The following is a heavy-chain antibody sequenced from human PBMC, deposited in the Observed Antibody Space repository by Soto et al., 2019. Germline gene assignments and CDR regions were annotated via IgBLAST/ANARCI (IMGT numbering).Heavy chain of an antibody. V-gene: IGHV1-8*01. CDR3: AVCDRLRFLEWKTQYYYYYVRDV. Sequence: ASVKVSCKASGYTFTSYDINWVRQATGQGVEWMGWMKPNSGNTGYAQKFQGRVTMTRNTPISTAYMELSSMRSVDPAVYYCAVCDRLRFLEWKTQYYYYYVRDVWGQGTTVTVSS. CDR2: MKPNSGNT. CDR1: GYTFTSYD. J-gene: IGHJ6*02. D-gene: IGHD3-3*01.